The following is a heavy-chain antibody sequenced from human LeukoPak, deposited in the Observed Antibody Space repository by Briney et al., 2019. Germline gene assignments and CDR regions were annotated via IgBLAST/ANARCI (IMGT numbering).Heavy chain of an antibody. CDR1: GFTFSSYW. J-gene: IGHJ4*02. CDR3: ARSVYDSGGYYRVLDY. D-gene: IGHD3-22*01. Sequence: GGSLRLSCAPSGFTFSSYWMHWVRQAPGKGLVWVSRIDSDGSTTSYADSVKGRFTISRDNAKNTLYLQMNSLRAEDTAVYYCARSVYDSGGYYRVLDYWGQGTLVTVSS. CDR2: IDSDGSTT. V-gene: IGHV3-74*01.